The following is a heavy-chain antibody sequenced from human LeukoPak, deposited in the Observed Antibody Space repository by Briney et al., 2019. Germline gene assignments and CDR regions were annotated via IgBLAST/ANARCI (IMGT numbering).Heavy chain of an antibody. V-gene: IGHV4-59*01. J-gene: IGHJ4*02. CDR1: GGSISSYY. Sequence: SETLSLTCTVSGGSISSYYWSWIRQPPGKGLEWIGYIYYSGSTNYNPSLKSRVTISVDTSKNQFSLKLSSVTAADTAVYYCARITFGGFRGPFDYWGQGTLVTVSS. D-gene: IGHD3-16*01. CDR3: ARITFGGFRGPFDY. CDR2: IYYSGST.